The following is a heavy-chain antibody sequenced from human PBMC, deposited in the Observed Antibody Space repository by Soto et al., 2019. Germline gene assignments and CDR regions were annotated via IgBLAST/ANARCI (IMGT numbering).Heavy chain of an antibody. V-gene: IGHV3-7*01. D-gene: IGHD3-10*01. CDR3: ARQHYGDYFDY. Sequence: EVQLVESGGGLVQTGGSLRLSCAASGFDFRKFWMNWIRHVPGKGLEWVATIKDDGSQKFYVDSVRGRFSISRDNGMNFVFLKMSSLRGGDTATYYCARQHYGDYFDYWGQGVVVTVSS. J-gene: IGHJ4*02. CDR2: IKDDGSQK. CDR1: GFDFRKFW.